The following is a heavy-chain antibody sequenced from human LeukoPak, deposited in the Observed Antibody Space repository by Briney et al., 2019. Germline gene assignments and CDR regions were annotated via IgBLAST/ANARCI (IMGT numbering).Heavy chain of an antibody. CDR1: GYTFTDYY. V-gene: IGHV1-2*02. Sequence: ASVKVSCKASGYTFTDYYMHWVRQAPGQGLEWMGWINPNSGDTNHAQIFQGRVTLTRDTSISTAYMELSSLRSDDSAVYYCAGEYCSGVTCRQGFDYWGQGTLVTVSS. CDR2: INPNSGDT. CDR3: AGEYCSGVTCRQGFDY. J-gene: IGHJ4*02. D-gene: IGHD2-15*01.